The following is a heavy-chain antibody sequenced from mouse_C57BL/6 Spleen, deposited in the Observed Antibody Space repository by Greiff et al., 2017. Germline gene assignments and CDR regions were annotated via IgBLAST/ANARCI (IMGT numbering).Heavy chain of an antibody. V-gene: IGHV1-20*01. CDR1: GYSFTGYF. Sequence: DVKLVESGPELVKPGDSVKISCKASGYSFTGYFMNWVMQSHGKSLEWIGRINPYKGDTFYNQKFKGKATLTVDKSSSTAHMELRSLTSEDSAVYDCARGVYGYDYFYYLGQGTTLTVSS. CDR2: INPYKGDT. D-gene: IGHD2-2*01. J-gene: IGHJ2*01. CDR3: ARGVYGYDYFYY.